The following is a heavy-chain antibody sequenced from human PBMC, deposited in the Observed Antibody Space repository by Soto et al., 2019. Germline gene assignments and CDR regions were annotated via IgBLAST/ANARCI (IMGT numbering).Heavy chain of an antibody. CDR2: IWYDGSNK. D-gene: IGHD4-17*01. V-gene: IGHV3-33*01. CDR1: GFTFSSYG. CDR3: ARTPTVMPRGGPFDY. J-gene: IGHJ4*02. Sequence: QVQLVESGGGVVQPGRSLRLSCAASGFTFSSYGMHWVRQAPGKGLEWVAVIWYDGSNKYYADSVKGRFTISRDNSKNTLYLQMNSLRAEDTAVYYCARTPTVMPRGGPFDYWGQGTLVTVSS.